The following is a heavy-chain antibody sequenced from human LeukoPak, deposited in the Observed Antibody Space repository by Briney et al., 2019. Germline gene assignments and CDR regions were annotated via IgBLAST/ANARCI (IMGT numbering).Heavy chain of an antibody. CDR1: GFTFSSYA. CDR3: ARDVGREQYQLLLLDY. Sequence: GGSLRLSCAASGFTFSSYAMHWVRQAPGKGLEWVAVISYDGSNKYYADSVKGRFTISRDNSKNTLYLQMNSLRAEDTAVYYCARDVGREQYQLLLLDYWGQGTLVTVSS. D-gene: IGHD2-2*01. CDR2: ISYDGSNK. V-gene: IGHV3-30-3*01. J-gene: IGHJ4*02.